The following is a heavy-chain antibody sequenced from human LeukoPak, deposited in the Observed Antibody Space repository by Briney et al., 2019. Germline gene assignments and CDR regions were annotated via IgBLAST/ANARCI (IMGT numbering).Heavy chain of an antibody. CDR3: VRGPWDDYDSSNYRTFDS. V-gene: IGHV3-21*01. D-gene: IGHD3-22*01. Sequence: GGSLRLSCAASGFIFRGYSMNWVRQAPGKRLEWVSSISSTGGYIYYADSLQGRFTISRDNAKNSLYLRMNNLRAEDTAVYYCVRGPWDDYDSSNYRTFDSWGQGTVVTVSS. J-gene: IGHJ4*02. CDR1: GFIFRGYS. CDR2: ISSTGGYI.